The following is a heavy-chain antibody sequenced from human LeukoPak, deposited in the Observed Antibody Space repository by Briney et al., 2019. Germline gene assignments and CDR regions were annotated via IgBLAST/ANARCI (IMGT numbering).Heavy chain of an antibody. CDR3: ARDGRSSTPGY. Sequence: GGSLRLSCVISGFTFSSYAMSWVRQPPGKGLEWVSGISAGGGSTYHADSVKGRFTISRDNSKNTLYLQMNSLRAEDTAVYYCARDGRSSTPGYWGQGTLVTVSS. CDR2: ISAGGGST. CDR1: GFTFSSYA. V-gene: IGHV3-23*01. D-gene: IGHD2-2*01. J-gene: IGHJ4*02.